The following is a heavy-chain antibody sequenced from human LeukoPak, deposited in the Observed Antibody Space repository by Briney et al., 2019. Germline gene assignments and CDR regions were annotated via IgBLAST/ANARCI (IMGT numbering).Heavy chain of an antibody. CDR2: INHSGTT. CDR1: GGSFSGYY. V-gene: IGHV4-34*01. CDR3: ARGAVVVPAARAAGLDP. J-gene: IGHJ5*02. Sequence: SETLSLTCAVYGGSFSGYYWSWIRQPPGKGLEWIGEINHSGTTNYTPSLKSRVTISVDTSKTQFSLKLSSVTAADTAVYYCARGAVVVPAARAAGLDPWGQGTLVTVSS. D-gene: IGHD2-2*01.